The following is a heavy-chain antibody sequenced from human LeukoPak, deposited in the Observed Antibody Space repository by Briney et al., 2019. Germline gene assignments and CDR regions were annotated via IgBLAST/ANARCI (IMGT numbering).Heavy chain of an antibody. Sequence: ASVKVSCKASGYTFTGYYMHWVRQAPGQGLEWMGWTNPNSGGTNYAQKFQGRVTMTRDTSISTAYMELSRLRSDDTAVYYCARDSSGRGRDSFDPWGQGTLVTVSS. D-gene: IGHD6-19*01. V-gene: IGHV1-2*02. J-gene: IGHJ5*02. CDR3: ARDSSGRGRDSFDP. CDR1: GYTFTGYY. CDR2: TNPNSGGT.